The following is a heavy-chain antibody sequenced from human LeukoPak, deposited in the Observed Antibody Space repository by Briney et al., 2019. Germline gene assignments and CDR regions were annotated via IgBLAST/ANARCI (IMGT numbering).Heavy chain of an antibody. D-gene: IGHD1-26*01. CDR3: ARDPSGTYYPRVSGALDI. J-gene: IGHJ3*02. V-gene: IGHV3-21*01. Sequence: GGSLRLSCAASGFTFSSYAITWVRQAPGKGLEWVSSISSISSYIYYADSVKGRFTVSRDNAKNSLYLQMDSLRAEDTAVYYCARDPSGTYYPRVSGALDIWGQGTMVTVSS. CDR1: GFTFSSYA. CDR2: ISSISSYI.